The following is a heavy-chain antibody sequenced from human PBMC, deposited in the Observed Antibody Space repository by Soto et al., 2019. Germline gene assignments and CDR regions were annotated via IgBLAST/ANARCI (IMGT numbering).Heavy chain of an antibody. Sequence: GGSLRLSCAASGFTFSSYGMHWVRQAPGKGLEWVAVISYDGSNKYYADSVKGRFTISRDNSKNTLYLQMNSLRAEDTAVYYCAQEGITMVRGVTAASGMDVWGQGTTVTVSS. CDR3: AQEGITMVRGVTAASGMDV. J-gene: IGHJ6*02. CDR2: ISYDGSNK. D-gene: IGHD3-10*01. V-gene: IGHV3-30*18. CDR1: GFTFSSYG.